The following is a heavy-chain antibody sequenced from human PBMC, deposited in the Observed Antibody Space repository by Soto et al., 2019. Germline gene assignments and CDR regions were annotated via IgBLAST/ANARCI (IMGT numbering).Heavy chain of an antibody. D-gene: IGHD3-16*02. CDR2: ISYDGSDK. CDR1: GFTFSSYA. J-gene: IGHJ1*01. Sequence: QVQLVESGGGVVQPGRSLRLSCAASGFTFSSYAMHWVRQAPGKGLEWVAVISYDGSDKYYADFVKGRFTISRDNSKNTLNLQLNIQTADETAVYYCANELGELSAESYDHWGQGTLITVSS. V-gene: IGHV3-30*18. CDR3: ANELGELSAESYDH.